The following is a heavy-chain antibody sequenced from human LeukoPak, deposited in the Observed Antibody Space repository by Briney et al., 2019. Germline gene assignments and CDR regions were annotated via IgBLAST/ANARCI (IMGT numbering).Heavy chain of an antibody. CDR2: ISGSGDST. CDR3: AKDRRSSWDYFDY. J-gene: IGHJ4*02. Sequence: GGSLRLSCVASGFTFSSYGMSWVRQAPGKGLEWVSSISGSGDSTFYADSVSGRFTISRDNSKNTLYLQMNSLRVEDTAVYYCAKDRRSSWDYFDYWGQGALVTVSS. V-gene: IGHV3-23*01. CDR1: GFTFSSYG. D-gene: IGHD6-13*01.